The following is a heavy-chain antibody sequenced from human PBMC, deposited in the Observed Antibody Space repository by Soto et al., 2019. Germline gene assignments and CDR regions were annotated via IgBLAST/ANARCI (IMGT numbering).Heavy chain of an antibody. D-gene: IGHD6-13*01. V-gene: IGHV1-69*02. CDR2: IIPILGIA. Sequence: QISDKASGGNVSSSTISWVRQAPGQGLEWMGRIIPILGIAKYAQKFQGRVTMTADTSTSTAYMELRSLRSDDTAVYYCARMRQQLYFDYWGQGTLVTVSS. CDR1: GGNVSSST. J-gene: IGHJ4*02. CDR3: ARMRQQLYFDY.